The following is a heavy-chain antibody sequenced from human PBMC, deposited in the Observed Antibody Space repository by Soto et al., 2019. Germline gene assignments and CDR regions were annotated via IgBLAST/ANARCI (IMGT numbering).Heavy chain of an antibody. D-gene: IGHD6-13*01. CDR2: VYTNGAT. J-gene: IGHJ5*02. Sequence: QVQLQESGPGLLRPSDTLSLTCTVSGDSFSGYYWSWIRQPAGKGLEWIGRVYTNGATNYNPSLPSRVTVSVDTSRNQFSLKLRFVTAADTAVYYCAREAAEIVGDGYWCDPWGQGTLVTVSS. CDR1: GDSFSGYY. CDR3: AREAAEIVGDGYWCDP. V-gene: IGHV4-4*07.